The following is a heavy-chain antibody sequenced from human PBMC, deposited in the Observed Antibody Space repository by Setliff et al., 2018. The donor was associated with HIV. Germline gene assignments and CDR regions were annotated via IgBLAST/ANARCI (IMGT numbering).Heavy chain of an antibody. CDR3: ARRGSPRYYYYYMDV. CDR2: IYYSGST. J-gene: IGHJ6*03. CDR1: GGSISSSSYY. V-gene: IGHV4-39*01. D-gene: IGHD1-26*01. Sequence: SETLSLTCTVSGGSISSSSYYWGWIRQPPGKGLEWIGSIYYSGSTYYNPSLKSRVTISADTSKNQFSLKLSSVTAADTAVYFCARRGSPRYYYYYMDVWGKGTTVTVSS.